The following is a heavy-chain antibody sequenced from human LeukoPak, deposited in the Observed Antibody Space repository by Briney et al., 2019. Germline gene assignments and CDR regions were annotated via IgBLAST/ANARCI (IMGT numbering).Heavy chain of an antibody. CDR3: ATKQWLAFDY. V-gene: IGHV3-48*01. Sequence: PGGSLRLSCAASGFTFSSYSMNWVRQAPGKGLEWVSYISSSSTTYYADYVKGRFTISRDNSKNTLYLQMNSLRAEDTAVYYCATKQWLAFDYWGQGTLVTVSS. CDR1: GFTFSSYS. CDR2: ISSSSTT. D-gene: IGHD6-19*01. J-gene: IGHJ4*02.